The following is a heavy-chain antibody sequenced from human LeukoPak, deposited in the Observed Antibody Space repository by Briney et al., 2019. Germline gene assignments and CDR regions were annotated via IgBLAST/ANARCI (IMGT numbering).Heavy chain of an antibody. D-gene: IGHD3-10*01. CDR1: GGTFSNYA. CDR2: IIPIFGTA. CDR3: ARVGAYYYGSGTYEDY. V-gene: IGHV1-69*05. J-gene: IGHJ4*02. Sequence: SVKVSXKASGGTFSNYAITWVRQAPGQGLEWMGGIIPIFGTANYAQKFQGRVTITTDESASTAYMELSSLRSEDTAVYYCARVGAYYYGSGTYEDYWGQGTLVTVSS.